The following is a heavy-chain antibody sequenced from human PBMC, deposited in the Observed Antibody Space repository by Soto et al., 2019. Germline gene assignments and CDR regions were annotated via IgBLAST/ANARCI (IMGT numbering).Heavy chain of an antibody. CDR2: IWYDGSNK. CDR3: ARGGYVWGAMLYYFDY. J-gene: IGHJ4*02. Sequence: QVQLVESGGGVVQPGRSLRLSCAASGFTFSSYGMHWVRQAPGKGLEWVAVIWYDGSNKYYADSVKGRFTISRDNSKNTLYLQMNSLRAEDTAVYYCARGGYVWGAMLYYFDYWGQGTLVTVSS. V-gene: IGHV3-33*01. D-gene: IGHD3-16*01. CDR1: GFTFSSYG.